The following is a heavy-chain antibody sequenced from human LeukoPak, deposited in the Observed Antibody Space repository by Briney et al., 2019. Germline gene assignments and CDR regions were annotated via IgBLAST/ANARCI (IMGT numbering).Heavy chain of an antibody. Sequence: GASVKVSCKASGYTFTSYGISWVRQAPGQGLEWMGWISAYNGNTNYAQKLQGRVTMTTDTSTSTAYMELRSLRSDDTAVYYCARAPSYYDSSGYYVGTEFDYWGQGTLVTVFS. V-gene: IGHV1-18*01. CDR1: GYTFTSYG. CDR2: ISAYNGNT. CDR3: ARAPSYYDSSGYYVGTEFDY. D-gene: IGHD3-22*01. J-gene: IGHJ4*02.